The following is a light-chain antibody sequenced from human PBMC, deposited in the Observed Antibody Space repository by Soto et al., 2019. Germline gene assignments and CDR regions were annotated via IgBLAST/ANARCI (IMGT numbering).Light chain of an antibody. CDR2: WAS. CDR1: QSVLYSSNSKNY. V-gene: IGKV4-1*01. Sequence: DIVMTQSPDSLAVSLGERATINCKSSQSVLYSSNSKNYLAWYQQKSGQPPKLLIYWASTRESGVPSRFSGSGYGTDFTLTITTLQPEDVGIYYCQQCHATPLTFGQGTRLEN. CDR3: QQCHATPLT. J-gene: IGKJ5*01.